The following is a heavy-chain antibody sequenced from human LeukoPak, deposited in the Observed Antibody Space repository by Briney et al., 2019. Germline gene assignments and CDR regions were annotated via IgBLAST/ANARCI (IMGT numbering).Heavy chain of an antibody. CDR3: ARELVRGVIHYYYYGMDV. CDR1: GFTFRSYS. J-gene: IGHJ6*02. Sequence: GGSLRLSCAVSGFTFRSYSMNWVRQAPGKGLEWVANIKPDGSDQFYVDSLKGRFTISRDNAKNTLYLQMNSLRAEDTAVYYCARELVRGVIHYYYYGMDVWGQGTTVTVSS. CDR2: IKPDGSDQ. D-gene: IGHD3-10*01. V-gene: IGHV3-7*01.